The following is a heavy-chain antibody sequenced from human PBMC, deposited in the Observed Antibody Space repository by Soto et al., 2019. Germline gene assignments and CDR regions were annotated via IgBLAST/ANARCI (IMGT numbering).Heavy chain of an antibody. CDR3: ARGLFGGNSFFDY. CDR2: IYYSGST. Sequence: LTGTVSCVSISSVHSYWSWIRQPPGKGLEWIGYIYYSGSTYYNPSLKSRVTISVDTSKNQFYLKLSSVTAADTAVYYCARGLFGGNSFFDYWGQGTLVTVSS. V-gene: IGHV4-30-4*01. CDR1: CVSISSVHSY. J-gene: IGHJ4*02. D-gene: IGHD3-16*01.